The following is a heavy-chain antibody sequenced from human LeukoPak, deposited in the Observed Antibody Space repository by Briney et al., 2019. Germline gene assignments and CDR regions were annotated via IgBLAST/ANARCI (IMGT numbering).Heavy chain of an antibody. J-gene: IGHJ6*03. Sequence: GGSLRLSCAASGFTFSSYWMSWVRQAPGKGLEWVANIKQDGSEKYYVDSVKGRFTISRDIAKNSLYLQMNSLRAEDTAVYYCARLGLLWFGDPDYCMDVWGKGTTVTISS. D-gene: IGHD3-10*01. V-gene: IGHV3-7*01. CDR2: IKQDGSEK. CDR3: ARLGLLWFGDPDYCMDV. CDR1: GFTFSSYW.